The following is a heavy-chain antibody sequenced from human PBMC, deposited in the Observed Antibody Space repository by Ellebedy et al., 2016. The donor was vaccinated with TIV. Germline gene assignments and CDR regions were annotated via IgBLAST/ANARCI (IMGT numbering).Heavy chain of an antibody. D-gene: IGHD3-22*01. CDR2: VSSDVTGP. CDR1: GFSLSTYW. Sequence: PGGSLRLSCAASGFSLSTYWMHWVRQVPGKGLEWVSRVSSDVTGPTYADSVMGRFIISRDNAKSTVYLQMFSLRPEDTDVYYCARGVLNSGYYSDYWGRGTLVTVSS. J-gene: IGHJ4*02. V-gene: IGHV3-74*01. CDR3: ARGVLNSGYYSDY.